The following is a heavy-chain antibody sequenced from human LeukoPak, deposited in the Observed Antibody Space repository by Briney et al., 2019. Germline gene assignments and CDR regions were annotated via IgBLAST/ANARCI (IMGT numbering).Heavy chain of an antibody. CDR1: GGSISSYY. J-gene: IGHJ4*02. Sequence: SETLSLTCTVSGGSISSYYWSWIRQPPGKGLEWVGYIYYSGSTNYNPSLKSRVTISVDTSKNQFSLRLSSVTAADTAVYYCARGNDILTGYFAYYFDYWGQGTLVTVSS. V-gene: IGHV4-59*01. CDR2: IYYSGST. D-gene: IGHD3-9*01. CDR3: ARGNDILTGYFAYYFDY.